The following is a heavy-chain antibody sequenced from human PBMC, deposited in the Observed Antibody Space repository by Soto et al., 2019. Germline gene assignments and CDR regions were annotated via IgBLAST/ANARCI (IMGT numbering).Heavy chain of an antibody. V-gene: IGHV4-59*01. Sequence: SETLSLTCTVSGGSISSYYWSWIRQPPGKGLEWIGYICYSGSTNYNPSLKSRVTISVVTSKNQFSLQLSSVTVADTAVYYCARRYGGNFDYWGQGTLVTVSS. D-gene: IGHD3-16*01. CDR1: GGSISSYY. CDR2: ICYSGST. J-gene: IGHJ4*02. CDR3: ARRYGGNFDY.